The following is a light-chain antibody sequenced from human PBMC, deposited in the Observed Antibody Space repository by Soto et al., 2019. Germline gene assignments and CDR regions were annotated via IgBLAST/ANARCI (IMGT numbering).Light chain of an antibody. Sequence: QSVLTQPRSVSGSPGQSVTISCTGTSSVVGGYSYVSWYQQHPGKAPKLMIYDVIKRPSGVPDRFSGSKSGNTASLTISGLQAADEADYYCCAFAGSSTYVFGTGTKVTVL. V-gene: IGLV2-11*01. CDR1: SSVVGGYSY. CDR3: CAFAGSSTYV. J-gene: IGLJ1*01. CDR2: DVI.